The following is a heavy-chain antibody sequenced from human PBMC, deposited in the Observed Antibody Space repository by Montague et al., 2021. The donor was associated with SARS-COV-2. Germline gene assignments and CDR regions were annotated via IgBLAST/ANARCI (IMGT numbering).Heavy chain of an antibody. CDR1: GFTFSSHS. CDR2: ISSSSNYR. CDR3: ARESLFGVIKSVVLDV. D-gene: IGHD3-10*02. V-gene: IGHV3-21*06. Sequence: SLRLSCAASGFTFSSHSMHWVRQAPGKGLEWVASISSSSNYRYYGDSLKGRFTISRDDAKNSLYLQLNSLRAEDTAVYYCARESLFGVIKSVVLDVWGQGTTVTVSS. J-gene: IGHJ6*02.